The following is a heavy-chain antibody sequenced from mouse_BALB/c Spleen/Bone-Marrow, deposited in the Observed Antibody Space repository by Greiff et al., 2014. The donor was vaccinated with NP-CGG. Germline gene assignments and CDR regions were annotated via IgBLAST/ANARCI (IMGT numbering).Heavy chain of an antibody. Sequence: EVQRVEPGGGLVQPGGSRKLSCAASGFTFSSFGMHWVRQAPERGLEWVAYISSGSSTIFYADTVKGRFTISRDNPKNTLFLQMTSLRSEDTAMYYCTRGGNWEDFDYWGQGTTLTVSS. CDR1: GFTFSSFG. D-gene: IGHD4-1*01. V-gene: IGHV5-17*02. CDR2: ISSGSSTI. J-gene: IGHJ2*01. CDR3: TRGGNWEDFDY.